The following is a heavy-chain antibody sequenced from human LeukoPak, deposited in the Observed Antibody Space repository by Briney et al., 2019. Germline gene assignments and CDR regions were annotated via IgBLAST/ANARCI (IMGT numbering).Heavy chain of an antibody. CDR3: ARDYILPLETDNGDGFAI. J-gene: IGHJ3*02. CDR1: GCTFRQYS. V-gene: IGHV1-18*01. Sequence: ASVIVSCKASGCTFRQYSISWVRQAPGKGLEWMGWVSPSHTTRVYAQQFQGRVTMTADTNTNTVSMELRSLRSDDTAVYFCARDYILPLETDNGDGFAIWGQGTVVSVSS. D-gene: IGHD3-3*02. CDR2: VSPSHTTR.